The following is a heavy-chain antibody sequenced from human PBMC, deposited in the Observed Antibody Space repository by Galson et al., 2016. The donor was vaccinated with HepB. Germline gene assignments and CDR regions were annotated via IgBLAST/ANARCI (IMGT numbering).Heavy chain of an antibody. V-gene: IGHV4-4*02. CDR1: GASINSSNW. J-gene: IGHJ5*02. D-gene: IGHD2-2*01. CDR2: IYHTGTS. CDR3: ARAAVVPGARMVFDP. Sequence: SETLSLTCTVSGASINSSNWWTWVRQAPGRGLEWIGEIYHTGTSNNNPFLSSRFTLSIDKSRNQFSLNLTSATAADTAVYYCARAAVVPGARMVFDPWGQGTLVIVSS.